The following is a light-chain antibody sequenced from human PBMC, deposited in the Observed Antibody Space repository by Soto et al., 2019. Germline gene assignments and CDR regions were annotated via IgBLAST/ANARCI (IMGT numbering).Light chain of an antibody. CDR2: GVS. CDR3: QLYSGSQGL. J-gene: IGKJ1*01. V-gene: IGKV3-20*01. Sequence: EIVLTQSPGTLSLSPGERATLSCRASQSISNKYLAWYQQEPGQAPRLLIHGVSIRATGIPDRFSGSGSGTDFTLTLSSLEPENFAVYYCQLYSGSQGLFGQGTKVEIK. CDR1: QSISNKY.